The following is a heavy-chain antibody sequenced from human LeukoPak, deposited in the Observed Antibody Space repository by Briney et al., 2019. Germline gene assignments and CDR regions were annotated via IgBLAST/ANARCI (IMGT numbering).Heavy chain of an antibody. Sequence: GGSLRLSCSASGFAFSSDAMHWVRQAPGRGLEWLAVISYDGSNADHAESVRGRFTISRDNSKNTLFLQTNSLRPEDTAVYYCARDLVYSSGWFAGELDHWGLGTLVIVSS. V-gene: IGHV3-30*04. CDR3: ARDLVYSSGWFAGELDH. J-gene: IGHJ4*02. CDR2: ISYDGSNA. D-gene: IGHD6-19*01. CDR1: GFAFSSDA.